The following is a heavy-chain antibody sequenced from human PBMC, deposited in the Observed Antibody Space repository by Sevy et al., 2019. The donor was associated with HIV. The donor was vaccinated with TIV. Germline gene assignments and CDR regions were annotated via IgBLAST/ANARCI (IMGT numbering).Heavy chain of an antibody. CDR1: GYTFTSYG. CDR2: ISAYNGNT. CDR3: ARVSISIAVAGTGFSDY. Sequence: ASVKVSCKASGYTFTSYGISWVRQAPGQGLAWMGWISAYNGNTNYAQKLQGRVTMTTDTSTSTAYMELRSLRSDDTAVYYCARVSISIAVAGTGFSDYWGQGTLVTVSS. D-gene: IGHD6-19*01. J-gene: IGHJ4*02. V-gene: IGHV1-18*01.